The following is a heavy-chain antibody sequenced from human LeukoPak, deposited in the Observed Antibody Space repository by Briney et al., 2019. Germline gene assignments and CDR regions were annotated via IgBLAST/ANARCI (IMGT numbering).Heavy chain of an antibody. D-gene: IGHD2-2*03. CDR3: TTVLDIVVVPAAKEDVDYDY. J-gene: IGHJ4*02. V-gene: IGHV3-15*01. CDR2: IKSKTDGGTT. Sequence: GGSLRLSCAASGFTFSNAWMSWVRQAPGKGLEWVGRIKSKTDGGTTDYAAPVKGRFTISRDDSKNTLYLQMNSLKTEDTAVYYCTTVLDIVVVPAAKEDVDYDYWGQGTLVTVS. CDR1: GFTFSNAW.